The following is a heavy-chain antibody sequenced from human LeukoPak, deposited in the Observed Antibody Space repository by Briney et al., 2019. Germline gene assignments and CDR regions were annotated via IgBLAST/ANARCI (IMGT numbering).Heavy chain of an antibody. CDR3: ARGGYCSGGSCYANYLDY. J-gene: IGHJ4*02. CDR1: GGSFSGYY. CDR2: INHSGST. Sequence: SETLSLTCAVYGGSFSGYYWSWIRQPPGKGLEWIGEINHSGSTYYNPSLKSRVTISVDTSKNQFSLKLSSVTAADTAVYYCARGGYCSGGSCYANYLDYWGQGTLVTVSS. V-gene: IGHV4-34*01. D-gene: IGHD2-15*01.